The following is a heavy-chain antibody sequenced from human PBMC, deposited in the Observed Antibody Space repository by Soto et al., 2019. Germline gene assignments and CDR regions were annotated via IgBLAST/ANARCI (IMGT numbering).Heavy chain of an antibody. CDR2: IWYDGSNK. CDR3: ARDGFPYYDFWSGYKVGYYGMDV. V-gene: IGHV3-33*01. D-gene: IGHD3-3*01. Sequence: QVQLVESGGGVVQPGRSLRLSCAASGFTCSSYGMHWVRQAPGKGLECVAVIWYDGSNKYSADSVKGRFTISRDNSKHTLYLQMNSLRAEDTAVYYCARDGFPYYDFWSGYKVGYYGMDVWGQGTTVTVSS. CDR1: GFTCSSYG. J-gene: IGHJ6*02.